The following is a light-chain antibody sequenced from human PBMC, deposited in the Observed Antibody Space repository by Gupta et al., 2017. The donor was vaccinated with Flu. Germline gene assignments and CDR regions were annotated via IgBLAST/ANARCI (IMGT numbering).Light chain of an antibody. CDR1: SSNIGNNI. V-gene: IGLV1-44*01. CDR3: ATWDDDLNGVV. J-gene: IGLJ2*01. Sequence: SVLTQPPSASGPPGRRVTISCSGSSSNIGNNIVNWYQQLPGAAPQLLINSNNHRPSGVPDRFSGSKSGTSASLAISGLQAEDEADYYCATWDDDLNGVVFGGGTRLTVV. CDR2: SNN.